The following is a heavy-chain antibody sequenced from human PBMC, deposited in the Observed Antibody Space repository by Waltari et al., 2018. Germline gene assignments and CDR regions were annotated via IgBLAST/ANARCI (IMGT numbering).Heavy chain of an antibody. V-gene: IGHV4-38-2*02. D-gene: IGHD3-10*01. CDR1: GYSISSGYY. CDR3: ARDGGSGSYYGWFDP. CDR2: IYHSGST. J-gene: IGHJ5*02. Sequence: QVQLQESGPGLVKPSETLSLTCAVSGYSISSGYYWGWIRQPPGKGLEWIGSIYHSGSTYYNPSLKSRVTISVDTSKNQFSLKLSSVTAADTAVYYCARDGGSGSYYGWFDPWGQGTLVTVSS.